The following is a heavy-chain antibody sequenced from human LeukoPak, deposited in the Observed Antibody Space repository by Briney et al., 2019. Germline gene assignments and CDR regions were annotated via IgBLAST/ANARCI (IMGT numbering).Heavy chain of an antibody. V-gene: IGHV1-46*01. CDR1: GYTFTSYY. J-gene: IGHJ4*02. CDR2: INPSGGST. CDR3: ARARARRYFDWLLIY. Sequence: ASVKVSCKTSGYTFTSYYMHWVRQAPGQGLEWMGIINPSGGSTSYAQKFQGRVTMTRDTSTSTVYMELSSLRSEDTAVYYCARARARRYFDWLLIYWGQGTLVTVSS. D-gene: IGHD3-9*01.